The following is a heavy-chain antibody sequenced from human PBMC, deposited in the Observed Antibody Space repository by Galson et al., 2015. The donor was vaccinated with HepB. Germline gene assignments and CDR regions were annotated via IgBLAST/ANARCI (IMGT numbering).Heavy chain of an antibody. CDR2: ISSSSSTI. V-gene: IGHV3-48*01. CDR1: GFTFSSYS. D-gene: IGHD3-3*01. Sequence: SLRLSCAASGFTFSSYSMNWVRQAPGKGLEWVSYISSSSSTIYYADSVKGRFTISRDNAKNSLYLQMNSLRAEDTAVYYCARGPERRVVIGNWFDPWGQGTLVTVSS. CDR3: ARGPERRVVIGNWFDP. J-gene: IGHJ5*02.